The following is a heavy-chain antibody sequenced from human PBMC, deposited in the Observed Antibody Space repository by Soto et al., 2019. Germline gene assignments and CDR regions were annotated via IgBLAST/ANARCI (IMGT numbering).Heavy chain of an antibody. J-gene: IGHJ4*02. Sequence: GGSLRLSCAASGFTFSSYAMSWVRQAPGKGLEWVSAISGSGGSTYYEDSVKGRFTISRDNSKNTLYLQMNSLRAEDTAVYYCAKDIVRGELSLCLDYWGQGTLVTVSS. CDR2: ISGSGGST. D-gene: IGHD3-16*02. V-gene: IGHV3-23*01. CDR1: GFTFSSYA. CDR3: AKDIVRGELSLCLDY.